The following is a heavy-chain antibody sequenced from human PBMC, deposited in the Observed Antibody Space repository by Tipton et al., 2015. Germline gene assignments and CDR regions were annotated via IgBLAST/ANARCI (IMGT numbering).Heavy chain of an antibody. CDR1: GFTFRSYA. CDR3: ARDYFFDS. Sequence: SLRLSCAASGFTFRSYAMSWVRQAPGKGLEWVSAISGSGGNTYYADSVKGRFTISRDNSNNTLYLQMNSLRVEDTGVYYCARDYFFDSWGQGTLVIASS. CDR2: ISGSGGNT. J-gene: IGHJ4*02. V-gene: IGHV3-23*01.